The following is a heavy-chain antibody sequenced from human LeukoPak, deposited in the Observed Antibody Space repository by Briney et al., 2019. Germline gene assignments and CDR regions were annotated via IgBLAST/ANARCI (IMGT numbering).Heavy chain of an antibody. V-gene: IGHV3-30*03. D-gene: IGHD1-14*01. Sequence: GTSLRLSCSTSGFTFNSHGFHWVRQAPGKGLEWVAAISDDGLNTFYIDSVKGRFTISRDDSKNAVSLQMTSLRSEDTAMYYCARRHLRGNTLRGGHHLDPWGLGTLVAVSS. CDR1: GFTFNSHG. CDR2: ISDDGLNT. J-gene: IGHJ5*02. CDR3: ARRHLRGNTLRGGHHLDP.